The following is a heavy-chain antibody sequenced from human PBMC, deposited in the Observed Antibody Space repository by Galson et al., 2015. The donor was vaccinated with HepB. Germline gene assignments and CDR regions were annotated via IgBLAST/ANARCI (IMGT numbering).Heavy chain of an antibody. CDR2: IIPIFGTA. CDR1: GGTFSSYA. D-gene: IGHD3-22*01. CDR3: ARAGYYDSSGYQDYGMDV. J-gene: IGHJ6*02. Sequence: CKASGGTFSSYAISWVRQAPGQGLEWMGGIIPIFGTANYAQKFQGRVTITADKSTSTAYMELSSLRSEDTAVYYCARAGYYDSSGYQDYGMDVWGQGTTVTVSS. V-gene: IGHV1-69*06.